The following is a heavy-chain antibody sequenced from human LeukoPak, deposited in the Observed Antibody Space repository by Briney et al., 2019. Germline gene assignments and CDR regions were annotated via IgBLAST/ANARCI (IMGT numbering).Heavy chain of an antibody. CDR2: INHSGST. CDR1: GGSFSGYY. V-gene: IGHV4-34*01. CDR3: AREAIRYFDWLSPYYFDY. D-gene: IGHD3-9*01. J-gene: IGHJ4*02. Sequence: SETLSLTCAVYGGSFSGYYWSWIRQPPGKGLEWIGEINHSGSTNYNPSLKSRVTISVDKSKNQFSLKLSSVTAADTAVYYCAREAIRYFDWLSPYYFDYWGQGTLVTVSS.